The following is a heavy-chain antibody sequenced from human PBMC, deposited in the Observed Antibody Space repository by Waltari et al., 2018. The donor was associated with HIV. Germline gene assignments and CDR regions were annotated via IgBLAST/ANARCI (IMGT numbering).Heavy chain of an antibody. Sequence: EMQLLESGGGLVQPGGSLRLSCAASGSTFSSYAMHWVRQAPGKGLEWVSGISDSTGRTYYGDSVKGRFTISRDNSKNTLYLQMSSLRVEDTAIYYCVKDEAGAGSPEVWFDPWGQGTLVTVSS. CDR3: VKDEAGAGSPEVWFDP. J-gene: IGHJ5*02. CDR2: ISDSTGRT. V-gene: IGHV3-23*01. D-gene: IGHD6-13*01. CDR1: GSTFSSYA.